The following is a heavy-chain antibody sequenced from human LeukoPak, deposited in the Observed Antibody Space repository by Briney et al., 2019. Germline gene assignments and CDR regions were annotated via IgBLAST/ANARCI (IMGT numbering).Heavy chain of an antibody. V-gene: IGHV3-23*01. CDR2: ISGSGRGGRT. Sequence: GGSLRLSCATSGFTFDTYAMSWVRQAPGKGLEWVSNISGSGRGGRTYYADSVKGRFTISRDNSKNSLYLQMNSLRAEDTAMYYCARLSAMLRGPEPIYYFDYWGQGTLVTVSS. CDR1: GFTFDTYA. J-gene: IGHJ4*01. D-gene: IGHD3-10*01. CDR3: ARLSAMLRGPEPIYYFDY.